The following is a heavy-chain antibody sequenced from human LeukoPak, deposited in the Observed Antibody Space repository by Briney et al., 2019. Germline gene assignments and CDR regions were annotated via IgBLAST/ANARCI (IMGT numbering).Heavy chain of an antibody. V-gene: IGHV1-69*06. D-gene: IGHD3-9*01. Sequence: GASVKVSCKASGGTFSSYAISWVRQAPGQGLEWMGGIIPIFGTASYAQKFQGRVTITADKSTSTAYMELSSLRSEDTAVYYCARTHYDILTGYYSEFDYWGQGTLVTVSS. CDR3: ARTHYDILTGYYSEFDY. CDR1: GGTFSSYA. CDR2: IIPIFGTA. J-gene: IGHJ4*02.